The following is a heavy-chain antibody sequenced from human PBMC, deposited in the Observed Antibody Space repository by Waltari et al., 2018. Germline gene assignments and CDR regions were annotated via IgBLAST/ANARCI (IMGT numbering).Heavy chain of an antibody. J-gene: IGHJ4*02. CDR2: INSDGSST. V-gene: IGHV3-74*01. CDR1: GFTFSSHW. D-gene: IGHD4-17*01. Sequence: EVQLVESGGGLVQPGGSLRLSCAASGFTFSSHWLQRVRQAPGKGLVWVSRINSDGSSTSYADSVKGRFTISRDNAKNTLYLQMNSLRAEDTAVYYCARDSLYGFDYWGQGTLVTVSS. CDR3: ARDSLYGFDY.